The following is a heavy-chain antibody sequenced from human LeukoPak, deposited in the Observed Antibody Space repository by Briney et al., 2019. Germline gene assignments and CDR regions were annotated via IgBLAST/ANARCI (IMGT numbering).Heavy chain of an antibody. D-gene: IGHD1-26*01. CDR1: GFTFSSYG. CDR3: GRALGSYFDY. Sequence: GGSLRLSCAASGFTFSSYGMHWVRQAPGKGLEWVAVISYDGSNKYYADSVKGRFTISRDNSKNTLYLQMNSLRAEDTAVYYCGRALGSYFDYWGQGTLVTVSS. J-gene: IGHJ4*02. V-gene: IGHV3-30*03. CDR2: ISYDGSNK.